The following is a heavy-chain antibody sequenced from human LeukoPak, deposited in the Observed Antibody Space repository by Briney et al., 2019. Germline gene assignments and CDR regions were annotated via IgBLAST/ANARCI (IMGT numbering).Heavy chain of an antibody. D-gene: IGHD3-10*01. Sequence: PSQTLSLTCAVSGGSISSGGYSWSWIRQPPGKGLEWIGYIYHSGSTYYNPSLKSRVTISVDRSKNQFSLKLSSVTAADTAVYYCARGNPKLLWCGELLGAFDIWGQGTMVTVSS. J-gene: IGHJ3*02. CDR3: ARGNPKLLWCGELLGAFDI. V-gene: IGHV4-30-2*01. CDR2: IYHSGST. CDR1: GGSISSGGYS.